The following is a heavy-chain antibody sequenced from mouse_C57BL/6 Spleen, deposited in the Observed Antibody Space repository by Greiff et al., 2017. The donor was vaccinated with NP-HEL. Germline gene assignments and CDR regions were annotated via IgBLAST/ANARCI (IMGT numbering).Heavy chain of an antibody. J-gene: IGHJ4*01. CDR1: GFTFTDYY. V-gene: IGHV7-3*01. CDR2: IRNKANGYTT. CDR3: ARDDYDGGYPMDY. Sequence: EVHLVESGGGLVQPGGSLSLSCAASGFTFTDYYMSWVRQPPGKALEWLGFIRNKANGYTTEYSASVKGRFTISRDNSQSILYLQMNALRAEDSATYYCARDDYDGGYPMDYWGQGTSVTVSS. D-gene: IGHD2-4*01.